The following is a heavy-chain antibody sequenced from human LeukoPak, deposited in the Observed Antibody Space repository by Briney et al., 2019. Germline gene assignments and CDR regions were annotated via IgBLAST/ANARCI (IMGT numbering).Heavy chain of an antibody. CDR3: ARPRLEYCSGGSCFDAFDI. D-gene: IGHD2-15*01. Sequence: GGSLRLSCAASGFTFSSYAMNWVRQAPGKGLEWVSAISGSGSTTYYADSVKGRFTISRDNSKNTLFLQMNSLTAEDTAIYACARPRLEYCSGGSCFDAFDIWGQGTMVTVSS. CDR2: ISGSGSTT. V-gene: IGHV3-23*01. CDR1: GFTFSSYA. J-gene: IGHJ3*02.